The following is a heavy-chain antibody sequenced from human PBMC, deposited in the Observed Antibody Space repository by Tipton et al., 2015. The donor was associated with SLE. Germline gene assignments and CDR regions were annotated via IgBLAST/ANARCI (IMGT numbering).Heavy chain of an antibody. D-gene: IGHD3-16*01. CDR2: VYYNENT. CDR3: ARHRGESYGYLYIDY. Sequence: TLSLTCTVSGGAISTYYWSWIRQPPGKGLEWIGYVYYNENTDYNPSLRSRVTIFRDTSKNQFSLKLNSVTAADTAVYYCARHRGESYGYLYIDYWGQGTLVTVSS. CDR1: GGAISTYY. J-gene: IGHJ4*02. V-gene: IGHV4-59*08.